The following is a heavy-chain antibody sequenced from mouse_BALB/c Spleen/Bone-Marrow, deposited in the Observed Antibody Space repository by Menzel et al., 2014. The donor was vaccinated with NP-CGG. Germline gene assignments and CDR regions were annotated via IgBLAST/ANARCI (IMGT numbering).Heavy chain of an antibody. Sequence: QVQLKQSGAELVKPGASVKMSCKASGYTFTSYWMHWVKQRPGQGLEWIGVIDPSDSYTSYNQKFKGKATLTVDTSSSTAYMQLSSLTSEDSAVYYCTRGDCDWYFDVWGAGTTVTVSS. CDR2: IDPSDSYT. CDR3: TRGDCDWYFDV. J-gene: IGHJ1*01. V-gene: IGHV1S127*01. CDR1: GYTFTSYW.